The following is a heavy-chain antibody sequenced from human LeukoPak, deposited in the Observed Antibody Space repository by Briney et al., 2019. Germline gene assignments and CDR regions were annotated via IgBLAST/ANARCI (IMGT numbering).Heavy chain of an antibody. CDR3: VSWAGGNSDVASFDY. V-gene: IGHV1-2*02. Sequence: ASVKVSCKASGYSFTDYYILWVRQAPGQGFEWMGLITHKRGATKFAQTFQDRVTLTRDTSISTAYMELSNLTPDDTALYFSVSWAGGNSDVASFDYWGQGTLVTVSS. D-gene: IGHD2-21*01. CDR2: ITHKRGAT. CDR1: GYSFTDYY. J-gene: IGHJ4*02.